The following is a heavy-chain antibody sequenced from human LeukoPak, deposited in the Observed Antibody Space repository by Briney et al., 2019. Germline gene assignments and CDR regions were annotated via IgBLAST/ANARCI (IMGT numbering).Heavy chain of an antibody. V-gene: IGHV3-23*01. CDR3: AGGGYCSSTSCYFYYYYGMDV. Sequence: GGSLRLSCAASGFTFSNYVMSWVRQAPGKGLEWVSGITGSGGSTNYADSVKGRFTISRDNSKNTLYLQMNSLRAEDTAVYYCAGGGYCSSTSCYFYYYYGMDVWGQGTTVTVSS. CDR2: ITGSGGST. J-gene: IGHJ6*02. D-gene: IGHD2-2*01. CDR1: GFTFSNYV.